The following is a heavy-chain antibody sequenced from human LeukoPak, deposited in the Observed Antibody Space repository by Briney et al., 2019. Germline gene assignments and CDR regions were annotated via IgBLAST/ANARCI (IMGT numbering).Heavy chain of an antibody. CDR1: GGSFSGYY. CDR3: ARHVGSSAWNRWFFDL. D-gene: IGHD6-19*01. V-gene: IGHV4-59*08. CDR2: IYYRGGT. J-gene: IGHJ2*01. Sequence: SETLCLTCAVSGGSFSGYYWSWIRQPPGKGLEWISYIYYRGGTTYSPSLKSRVTIAEDTSKNQFYLKLSSVSAADTALYYCARHVGSSAWNRWFFDLWGRGTLVTVSS.